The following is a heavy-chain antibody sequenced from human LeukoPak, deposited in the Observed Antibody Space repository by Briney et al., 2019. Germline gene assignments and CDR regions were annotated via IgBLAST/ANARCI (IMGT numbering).Heavy chain of an antibody. D-gene: IGHD5-24*01. J-gene: IGHJ4*02. CDR2: IFGNGAGI. V-gene: IGHV3-23*01. CDR3: VKDRTPDGFYSNDH. Sequence: GGSLRLSCAASGFGFGIFAMNWVRQAPGKGLEWVSVIFGNGAGIQYADSVKGRFSISRDNSENVLFLQMNSLRAEDTAVYYCVKDRTPDGFYSNDHWGQGTLVTVSS. CDR1: GFGFGIFA.